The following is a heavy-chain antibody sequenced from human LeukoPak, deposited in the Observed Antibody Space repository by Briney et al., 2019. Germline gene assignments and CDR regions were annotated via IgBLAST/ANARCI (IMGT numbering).Heavy chain of an antibody. CDR2: INPNNGGT. V-gene: IGHV1-2*02. CDR3: AGDGSLDY. J-gene: IGHJ4*02. CDR1: GYTFTGQY. D-gene: IGHD5-12*01. Sequence: ASVKVSCKASGYTFTGQYIHWVRQAPGQGLEWMGWINPNNGGTSYAQKFQGRVTMTRDTSISTAYMELTRLGSDDTAVYYCAGDGSLDYWGQGTLVTVSS.